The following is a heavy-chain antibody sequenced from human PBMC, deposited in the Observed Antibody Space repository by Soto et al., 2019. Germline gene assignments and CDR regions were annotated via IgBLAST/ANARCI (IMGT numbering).Heavy chain of an antibody. D-gene: IGHD3-10*01. CDR3: ATSYGSGYRAFDY. CDR1: GDTFSLYS. V-gene: IGHV1-69*04. Sequence: QVQLVQSGAEVKRPGSSVKVSCKASGDTFSLYSINWVRQAPGLGLEWMGRVNPILSMSNYAQRFQGRVTMTADKSTSTAYMELSGLRSEDTAMYYCATSYGSGYRAFDYWCQGALVTVSS. J-gene: IGHJ4*02. CDR2: VNPILSMS.